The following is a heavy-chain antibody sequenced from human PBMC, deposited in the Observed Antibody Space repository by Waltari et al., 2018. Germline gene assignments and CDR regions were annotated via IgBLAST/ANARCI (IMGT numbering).Heavy chain of an antibody. V-gene: IGHV1-18*01. CDR2: ISTDNGNR. CDR1: GYTFSSYV. Sequence: QAQLVQSGPEVKKPGASVRVSCKASGYTFSSYVITWVRQAHGQGLEWLGWISTDNGNRNYSQKLQGRVSMTTDTHTTTAYMDLRSLRSDDTAIYYCIRGGPWRLVQGNAFDFWGQGTLVTVSS. J-gene: IGHJ3*01. D-gene: IGHD6-6*01. CDR3: IRGGPWRLVQGNAFDF.